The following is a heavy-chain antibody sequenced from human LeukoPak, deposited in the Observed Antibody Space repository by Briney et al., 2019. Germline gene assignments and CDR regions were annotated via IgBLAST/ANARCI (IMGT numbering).Heavy chain of an antibody. V-gene: IGHV4-34*01. J-gene: IGHJ3*02. Sequence: SETLSLTCAVYGGSFSGYYWSWIRQPPGKGLEWIGEINHSGSTNYNPSLKSRVTISVDTSNNQFSLKLSSVTAADTAVYYCARGWYSSSHDAFDIWGQGTMVTVSS. D-gene: IGHD6-13*01. CDR1: GGSFSGYY. CDR2: INHSGST. CDR3: ARGWYSSSHDAFDI.